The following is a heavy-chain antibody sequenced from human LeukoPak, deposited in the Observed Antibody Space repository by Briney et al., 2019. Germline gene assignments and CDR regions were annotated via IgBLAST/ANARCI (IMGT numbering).Heavy chain of an antibody. Sequence: PGGSLRLSCAASGFTFSSYAMSWVRQAPGKGLEWVSAISGSGGSTYYADSVKGRFTISRDNSKNTLYLQMNSLRAEDTAVYYCAKFSDYYGSGSYSDYWGQGTLVTVSS. D-gene: IGHD3-10*01. CDR3: AKFSDYYGSGSYSDY. V-gene: IGHV3-23*01. CDR1: GFTFSSYA. J-gene: IGHJ4*02. CDR2: ISGSGGST.